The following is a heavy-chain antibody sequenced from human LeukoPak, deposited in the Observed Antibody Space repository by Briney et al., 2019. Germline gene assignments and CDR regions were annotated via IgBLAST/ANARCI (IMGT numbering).Heavy chain of an antibody. V-gene: IGHV3-48*01. J-gene: IGHJ3*02. CDR3: ARHDAFDI. Sequence: GGSLRLSCAASRFSFSLYNMNWVRQAPGKGLEWVSYISSTGSRIYYADSVKGRFTISRDNAKNLLYLQKNSLRAEDTAVYYCARHDAFDIWGQGTMVTVSS. CDR2: ISSTGSRI. CDR1: RFSFSLYN.